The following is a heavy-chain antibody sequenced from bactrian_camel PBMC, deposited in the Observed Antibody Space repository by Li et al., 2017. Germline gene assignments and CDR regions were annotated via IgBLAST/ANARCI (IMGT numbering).Heavy chain of an antibody. J-gene: IGHJ4*01. D-gene: IGHD5*01. CDR3: AAVPRGKGTWGDDESTY. Sequence: HVQLVESGGGSVQTGGSLRLTCVGSGYTYTPDCMGWFRQDGEKAREWVGGIYTAGFGTDYADSVKGRFTIPQDSAKTTIYLQMNNLKPEDTAMYFCAAVPRGKGTWGDDESTYWGQGTQVTVS. CDR2: IYTAGFGT. CDR1: GYTYTPDC. V-gene: IGHV3S1*01.